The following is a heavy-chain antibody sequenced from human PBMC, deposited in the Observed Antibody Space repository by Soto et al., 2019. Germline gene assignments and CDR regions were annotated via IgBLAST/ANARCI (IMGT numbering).Heavy chain of an antibody. V-gene: IGHV1-69*13. CDR2: IIPIFGTA. Sequence: SVKVSCKASGGTFSSYAISWVRQAPGQGLEWMGGIIPIFGTANYAQKFQGRVTITADESTSTAYMELSSLRSEDTAVYYCASPGVTNLKIWSGYYNYSGHGTLVTVS. CDR3: ASPGVTNLKIWSGYYNY. D-gene: IGHD3-3*01. J-gene: IGHJ4*01. CDR1: GGTFSSYA.